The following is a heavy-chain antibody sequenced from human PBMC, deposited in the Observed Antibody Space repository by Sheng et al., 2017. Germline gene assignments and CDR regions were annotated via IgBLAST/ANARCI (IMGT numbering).Heavy chain of an antibody. Sequence: QVQLVESGGGVVQPGRSLRLSCAASGFTFSSYGMHWVRQAPGKGLEWMAVIWFDGSNKYYADSVKGRFTISRDNSKNTLYLQMNSLRAEDTALYYCARCTGTAGYYYYMDVWGQGTTVTVSS. CDR2: IWFDGSNK. V-gene: IGHV3-33*01. CDR1: GFTFSSYG. CDR3: ARCTGTAGYYYYMDV. J-gene: IGHJ6*03.